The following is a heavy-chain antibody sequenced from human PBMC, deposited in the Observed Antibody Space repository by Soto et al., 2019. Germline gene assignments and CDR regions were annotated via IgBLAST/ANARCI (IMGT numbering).Heavy chain of an antibody. V-gene: IGHV4-34*01. CDR2: INHSGST. Sequence: SETLSLTCAVYGGSFSGYYWSWFRQPPGKGLEWIGEINHSGSTNYNPSLKSRVTISVDTSKNQFSLKLSSVTAADTAVYYCARGRYSSSWNKYYFDYWGQGTLVTVSS. D-gene: IGHD6-13*01. CDR1: GGSFSGYY. CDR3: ARGRYSSSWNKYYFDY. J-gene: IGHJ4*02.